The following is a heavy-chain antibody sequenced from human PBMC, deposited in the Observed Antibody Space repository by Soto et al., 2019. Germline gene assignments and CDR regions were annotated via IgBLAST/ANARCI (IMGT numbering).Heavy chain of an antibody. Sequence: QVQLVESGGDLVKPGGSLRLSCAASGFTFTDYYMSWLRQAPGQGLQWLSYISGSTDYLNYADSVKVRFTISRDNAKNLLYLQMTSLRADDTAVYYCARDLGLSSSNYFDFWGQGTLVTVSS. CDR3: ARDLGLSSSNYFDF. CDR2: ISGSTDYL. V-gene: IGHV3-11*05. CDR1: GFTFTDYY. D-gene: IGHD3-10*01. J-gene: IGHJ4*02.